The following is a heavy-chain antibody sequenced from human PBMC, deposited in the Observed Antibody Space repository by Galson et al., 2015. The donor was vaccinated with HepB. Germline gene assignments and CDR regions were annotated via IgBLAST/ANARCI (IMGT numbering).Heavy chain of an antibody. J-gene: IGHJ4*02. CDR2: INPSGGAT. Sequence: SVKVSCKASGYNFITYYMHWVRQAPGRGLEWVGIINPSGGATTYAHNFQDRLAVTSDTSTSTVYMELTGLRSDDTAVYYCAKGSLLVRWIENWGQGTLVTVSS. CDR3: AKGSLLVRWIEN. CDR1: GYNFITYY. V-gene: IGHV1-46*01. D-gene: IGHD2/OR15-2a*01.